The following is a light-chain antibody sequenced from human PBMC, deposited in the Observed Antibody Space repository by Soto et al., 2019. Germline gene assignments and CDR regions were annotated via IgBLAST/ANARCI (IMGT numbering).Light chain of an antibody. CDR1: QSVSSN. Sequence: EIVMTQSPATLSVSLGERASLSCRASQSVSSNLAWYQQKPGQAPRLLIYGASTRASGIPARFSGSGSETEFTLTISSLQSEDFGVYYCQQNKDWPGTFGQGTKVDIK. J-gene: IGKJ1*01. CDR2: GAS. V-gene: IGKV3-15*01. CDR3: QQNKDWPGT.